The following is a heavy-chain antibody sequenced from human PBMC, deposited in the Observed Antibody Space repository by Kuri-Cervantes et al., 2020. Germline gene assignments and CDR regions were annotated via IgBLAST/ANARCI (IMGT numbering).Heavy chain of an antibody. CDR1: GFTFSSYA. Sequence: GESLKIFCAASGFTFSSYAMHWVRQAPGKGLEWVAVISYDGSNKYYADSVRGRFTISRDNSKNTPYLQMNSLRAEDTAVYYCARDCGGDCSHFDYWGQGTLVTVSS. J-gene: IGHJ4*02. D-gene: IGHD2-21*02. CDR3: ARDCGGDCSHFDY. V-gene: IGHV3-30-3*01. CDR2: ISYDGSNK.